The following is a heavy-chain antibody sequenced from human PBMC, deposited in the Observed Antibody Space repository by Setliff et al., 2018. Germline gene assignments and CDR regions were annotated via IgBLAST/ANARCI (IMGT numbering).Heavy chain of an antibody. CDR2: TIPNFGTT. CDR1: GGTFSSYG. CDR3: AREGVDTRSSTDYRYYMDV. J-gene: IGHJ6*03. V-gene: IGHV1-69*05. D-gene: IGHD5-18*01. Sequence: ASVKVSCKASGGTFSSYGISWVRQAPGQGLEWLGGTIPNFGTTNYAQEFQGKVTIITDESTSTAYMELSSLRFEDTAVYYCAREGVDTRSSTDYRYYMDVWGKGTTVTVSS.